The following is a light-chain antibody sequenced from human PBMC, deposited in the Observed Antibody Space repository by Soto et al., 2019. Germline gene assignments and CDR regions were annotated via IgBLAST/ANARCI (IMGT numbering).Light chain of an antibody. CDR3: VVFNYSLSAFV. CDR1: NSNLGAGYD. V-gene: IGLV1-40*01. J-gene: IGLJ3*02. Sequence: QSVLTQPPSVSGAPGQRVTISCTANNSNLGAGYDVHWYQQLPGAAPKLVIFGNRNRPSGVPERFSGSKSGTSAFLAITGLQVKDEADYYCVVFNYSLSAFVLGGGTMLTVL. CDR2: GNR.